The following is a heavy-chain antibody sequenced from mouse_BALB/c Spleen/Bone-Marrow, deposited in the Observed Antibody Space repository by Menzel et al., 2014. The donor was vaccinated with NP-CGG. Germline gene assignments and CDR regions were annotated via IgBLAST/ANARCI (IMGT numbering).Heavy chain of an antibody. V-gene: IGHV1-63*02. CDR2: IYPGGGYT. CDR3: VREVRRYFDV. Sequence: VQLQQSGAELVRLGTPVKISCKASGYTFTNYWLGWVKQRPGHGLEWIGDIYPGGGYTNYNEKFKGKATLTADTSSSTAYMQLSSLTSEDSAVYFCVREVRRYFDVWGAGTTVTVSS. J-gene: IGHJ1*01. D-gene: IGHD2-14*01. CDR1: GYTFTNYW.